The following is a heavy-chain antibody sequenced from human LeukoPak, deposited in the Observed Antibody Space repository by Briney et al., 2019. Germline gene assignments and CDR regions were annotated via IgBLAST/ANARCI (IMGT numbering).Heavy chain of an antibody. Sequence: GGSLRLSCAASGFTVSSNYMSWVRQAPGKGLEWVSIIYVGGTTFYADSVKGRFTVSRDNSRNTLDLQMNGLRAEDTAVYYCAKENPVGGTNYFDYWGQGTLVTVSS. V-gene: IGHV3-53*01. CDR2: IYVGGTT. CDR3: AKENPVGGTNYFDY. J-gene: IGHJ4*02. D-gene: IGHD1-26*01. CDR1: GFTVSSNY.